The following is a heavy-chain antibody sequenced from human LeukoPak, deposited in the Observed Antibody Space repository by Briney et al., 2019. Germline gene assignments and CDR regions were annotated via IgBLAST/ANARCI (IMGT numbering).Heavy chain of an antibody. D-gene: IGHD3-3*01. J-gene: IGHJ4*02. CDR1: GGSISRHS. CDR2: TYYTGST. CDR3: ARETSERLLEWLYGNFDL. V-gene: IGHV4-59*11. Sequence: PSETLSLTCTVSGGSISRHSWSWIRQPPGKGLEWIAYTYYTGSTNYNPSLKSRVTISIDTSKNQFSLKLNSVTAADTAIYYCARETSERLLEWLYGNFDLGGQGTLVTVSS.